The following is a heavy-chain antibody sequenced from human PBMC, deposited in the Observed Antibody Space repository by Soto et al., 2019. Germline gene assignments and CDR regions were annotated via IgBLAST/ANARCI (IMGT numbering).Heavy chain of an antibody. CDR3: ARGDIVVVVAATRHRPFDS. D-gene: IGHD2-15*01. CDR1: DGSISSSSYY. J-gene: IGHJ4*02. V-gene: IGHV4-39*01. Sequence: SKTLSLTCTVGDGSISSSSYYWGRIRQPPGKGLEWIGSIYYSGGTYYNPSLKSRVTISVDTSKNQFSLKLSSVTAADTAVYYCARGDIVVVVAATRHRPFDSWGQGTLVTVSS. CDR2: IYYSGGT.